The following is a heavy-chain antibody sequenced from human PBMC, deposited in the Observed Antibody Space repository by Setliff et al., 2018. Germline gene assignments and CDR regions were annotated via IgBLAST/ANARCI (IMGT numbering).Heavy chain of an antibody. J-gene: IGHJ4*02. D-gene: IGHD3-16*01. CDR3: ARTTGYRLEGDFDY. V-gene: IGHV3-11*01. CDR1: GFTFSNYY. CDR2: IHDSGNPT. Sequence: GESLRLSCAASGFTFSNYYMTWIRQAPGKGLEWISYIHDSGNPTYYADSVKGRFTVSRDNAKNSLYLQMTSLRAEDTAIYYCARTTGYRLEGDFDYWGQGTLVTVSS.